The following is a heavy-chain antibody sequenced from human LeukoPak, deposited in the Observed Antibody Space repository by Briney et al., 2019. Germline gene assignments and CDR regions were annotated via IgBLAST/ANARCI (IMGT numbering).Heavy chain of an antibody. CDR1: GFTFDDYA. Sequence: PGGSLRLSCAASGFTFDDYAMHWVRQAPGKGLEWVSGISWNSGSIGYADSVKGRFTISRDNSKNTLYLQMNSLRPEDTAVYYCAKGYNYAYEYWGQGTLVTVSS. CDR2: ISWNSGSI. J-gene: IGHJ4*02. CDR3: AKGYNYAYEY. V-gene: IGHV3-9*01. D-gene: IGHD5-18*01.